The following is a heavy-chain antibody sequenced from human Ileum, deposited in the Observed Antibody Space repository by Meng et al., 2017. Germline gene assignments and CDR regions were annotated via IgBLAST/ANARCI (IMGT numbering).Heavy chain of an antibody. J-gene: IGHJ4*02. CDR3: PRDTDWHNIDY. D-gene: IGHD3/OR15-3a*01. CDR2: IGKDGIDR. Sequence: GGSLRLSCAASGFTLGGYWMTWVRQAPGKGLEWVANIGKDGIDRYYVDSVKGRFTVSRDNAENSLYLQMNSLGAEDTDVYYCPRDTDWHNIDYWGQGTLVTVSS. V-gene: IGHV3-7*01. CDR1: GFTLGGYW.